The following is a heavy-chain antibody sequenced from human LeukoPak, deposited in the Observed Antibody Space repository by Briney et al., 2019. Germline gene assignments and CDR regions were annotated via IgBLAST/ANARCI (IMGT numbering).Heavy chain of an antibody. CDR3: ASQGSSWYFRHDY. V-gene: IGHV3-48*01. J-gene: IGHJ4*02. CDR2: ISSSSSTI. CDR1: GFTFSSYA. Sequence: HPGGSLRLSCAASGFTFSSYAMSWVRQAPGKGLEWVSYISSSSSTIYYADSVKGRFTISRDNAKNSLYLQMNSLRAEDTAVYYCASQGSSWYFRHDYWGQGTLVTVSS. D-gene: IGHD6-13*01.